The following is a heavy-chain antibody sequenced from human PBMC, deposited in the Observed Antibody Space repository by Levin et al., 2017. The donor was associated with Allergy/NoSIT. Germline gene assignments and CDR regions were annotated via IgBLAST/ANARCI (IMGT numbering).Heavy chain of an antibody. D-gene: IGHD1-1*01. CDR2: ISDDGSSE. J-gene: IGHJ4*02. V-gene: IGHV3-30-3*01. CDR3: VREIAEEGT. Sequence: GESLKISCAASGFTFSNYAMHWVRQAPGKGLEWVGVISDDGSSEFYIDSVKGRFTISRDNSKNRLYLQLDSLRAEDTALYYCVREIAEEGTWGQGTLVIVSS. CDR1: GFTFSNYA.